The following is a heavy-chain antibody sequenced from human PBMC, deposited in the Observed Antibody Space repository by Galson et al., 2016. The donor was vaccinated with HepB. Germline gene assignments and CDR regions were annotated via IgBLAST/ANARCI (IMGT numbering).Heavy chain of an antibody. D-gene: IGHD3-22*01. V-gene: IGHV3-48*02. J-gene: IGHJ4*02. Sequence: SLRLSCAASGFAFSTYSMNWVRQAPGKGLEWVSYISSSSTTIFYADSVKGRFTISRDNAKDSLYLQVNSLRDEDTAVYYCARDASKGDSSGYYGYYFDFWGQGTLVTVSP. CDR3: ARDASKGDSSGYYGYYFDF. CDR1: GFAFSTYS. CDR2: ISSSSTTI.